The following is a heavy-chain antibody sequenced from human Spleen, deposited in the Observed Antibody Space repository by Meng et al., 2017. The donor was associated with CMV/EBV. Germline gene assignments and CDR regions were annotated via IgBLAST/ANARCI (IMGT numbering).Heavy chain of an antibody. Sequence: GSLRLSCTVSGGSISNYYWSWIRQPPGKGLEWIAYSYYTGSTNYNPSLKSRVTISVDTSKNQFSLKLSSVTAADTAVYYCARVPPIVGASTWFDPWGQGTLVTVSS. D-gene: IGHD1-26*01. CDR3: ARVPPIVGASTWFDP. V-gene: IGHV4-59*01. CDR1: GGSISNYY. J-gene: IGHJ5*02. CDR2: SYYTGST.